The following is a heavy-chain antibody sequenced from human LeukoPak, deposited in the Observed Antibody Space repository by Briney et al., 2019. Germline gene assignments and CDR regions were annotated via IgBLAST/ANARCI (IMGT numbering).Heavy chain of an antibody. CDR3: TINGGGDSGYGNFDY. D-gene: IGHD5-12*01. CDR1: GITFDDYA. CDR2: IKWNSDSI. J-gene: IGHJ4*02. V-gene: IGHV3-9*01. Sequence: GGSLRLSCAVSGITFDDYAMHWVRQVPGKGLEWVSGIKWNSDSIGYADSVKGRFTTSRDNAKNSLYLQMNSLRAEDTAFYYCTINGGGDSGYGNFDYWGQGTLVTVSS.